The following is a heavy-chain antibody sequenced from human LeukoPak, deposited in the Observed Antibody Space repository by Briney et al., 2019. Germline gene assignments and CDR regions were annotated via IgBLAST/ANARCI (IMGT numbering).Heavy chain of an antibody. Sequence: GGSLRLSCAASGFTFSGYSMNWVRQAPGKGLEWVAYIRSSGSPIYYADSVKGRFTISRDNAKNSLYLQMNSLGDEDTAVYFCVRDPDALDYWGQGTLVTVSS. V-gene: IGHV3-48*02. CDR2: IRSSGSPI. CDR3: VRDPDALDY. J-gene: IGHJ4*02. CDR1: GFTFSGYS.